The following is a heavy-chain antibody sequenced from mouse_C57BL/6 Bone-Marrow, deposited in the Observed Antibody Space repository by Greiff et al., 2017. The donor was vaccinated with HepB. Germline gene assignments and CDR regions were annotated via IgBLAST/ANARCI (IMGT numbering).Heavy chain of an antibody. CDR1: GYTFTSYG. CDR2: IYPRSGNT. Sequence: QVHVKQSGAELARPGASVKLSCKASGYTFTSYGISWVKQRTGQGLEWIGEIYPRSGNTYYNEKFKGKATLTADKSSSTAYMELRSLTSEDSAVYFCARGRNDGYYWFAYWGQGTLVTVSA. V-gene: IGHV1-81*01. J-gene: IGHJ3*01. CDR3: ARGRNDGYYWFAY. D-gene: IGHD2-3*01.